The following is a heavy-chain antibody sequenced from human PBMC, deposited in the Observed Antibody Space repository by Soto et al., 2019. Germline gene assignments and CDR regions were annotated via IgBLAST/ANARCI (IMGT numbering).Heavy chain of an antibody. V-gene: IGHV1-2*02. D-gene: IGHD1-1*01. CDR2: INPNSGGT. CDR3: ARDLPRTTGTSNYYYYGMDV. J-gene: IGHJ6*02. Sequence: ASVKVSCKASGYTFTGYYMHWVRQAPGQGLEWMGWINPNSGGTNYAQKFQGRVTMTRDTSISTAYMELSRLRSDDTAVYYCARDLPRTTGTSNYYYYGMDVWGQGTTVTVSS. CDR1: GYTFTGYY.